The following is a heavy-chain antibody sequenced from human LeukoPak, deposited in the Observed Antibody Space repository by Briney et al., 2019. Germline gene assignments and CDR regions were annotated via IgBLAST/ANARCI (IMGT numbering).Heavy chain of an antibody. CDR1: GFTFSSYA. CDR2: ISGSGGST. J-gene: IGHJ4*02. Sequence: GGSLRLSCAASGFTFSSYAMSWVRQAPGKGLEWVSAISGSGGSTYYADSVKGRFTISRDNSKNTLYLQMNSLRAEDTAVYYCARKRHYYDFWSGYYSYYFDYWGQGTLVTVSS. D-gene: IGHD3-3*01. CDR3: ARKRHYYDFWSGYYSYYFDY. V-gene: IGHV3-23*01.